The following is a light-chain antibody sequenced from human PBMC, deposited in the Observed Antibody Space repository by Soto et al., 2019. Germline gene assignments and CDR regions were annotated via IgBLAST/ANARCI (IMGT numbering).Light chain of an antibody. V-gene: IGLV2-14*01. CDR1: SSDVGGYDY. Sequence: QSALTQPASVSGSPGQSITISCTGTSSDVGGYDYVSWYQQHPGKAPKILIYEVSHRPSGVSNRFSGSKSGNTASLTISGLQAEDEADYYCAAWDDSLNGSWVFGGGTKLTVL. CDR3: AAWDDSLNGSWV. J-gene: IGLJ3*02. CDR2: EVS.